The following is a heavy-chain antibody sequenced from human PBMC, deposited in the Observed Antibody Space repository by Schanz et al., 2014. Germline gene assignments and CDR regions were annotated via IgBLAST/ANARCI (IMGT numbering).Heavy chain of an antibody. J-gene: IGHJ4*02. CDR2: ISISGSYT. CDR1: GFTFSDYY. V-gene: IGHV3-11*05. D-gene: IGHD3-10*01. CDR3: ARDFPYVSGSYYKGFGY. Sequence: GGSLRLSCAASGFTFSDYYMSWIRQAPGKGLEWVSYISISGSYTNYADSVKGRFTTSRDNGKNSLYLQMNSLRAEDTALYYCARDFPYVSGSYYKGFGYWGQGTLVTVSS.